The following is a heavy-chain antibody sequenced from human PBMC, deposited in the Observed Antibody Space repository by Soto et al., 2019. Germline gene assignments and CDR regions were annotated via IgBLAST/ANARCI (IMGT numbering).Heavy chain of an antibody. CDR1: GFTFSSYW. J-gene: IGHJ4*02. V-gene: IGHV3-74*03. D-gene: IGHD3-16*01. Sequence: EVQLVESGGGLVQPGGSLKLSCAASGFTFSSYWRHWVRQDAGKGLLWVSSIKTDGTVTQYADSVKGRFTVSRDNAKNTLYLQMNCLRAEDTAVYYCAKDLSWGQCDYWGQGALVTVSS. CDR2: IKTDGTVT. CDR3: AKDLSWGQCDY.